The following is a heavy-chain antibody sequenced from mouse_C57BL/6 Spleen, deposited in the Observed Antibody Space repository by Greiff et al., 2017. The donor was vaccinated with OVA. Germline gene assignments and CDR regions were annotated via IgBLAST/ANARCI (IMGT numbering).Heavy chain of an antibody. J-gene: IGHJ2*01. CDR2: IRNKANGYTT. CDR3: ARSYGSRTRYFDY. V-gene: IGHV7-3*01. Sequence: EVQRVESGGGLVQPGGSLSLSCAASGFTFTDYYMSWVRQPPGKALEWLGFIRNKANGYTTEYSASVKGRFTISRDNSQSILYLQMNALRAEDSATYYCARSYGSRTRYFDYWGQGTTLTVSS. CDR1: GFTFTDYY. D-gene: IGHD1-1*01.